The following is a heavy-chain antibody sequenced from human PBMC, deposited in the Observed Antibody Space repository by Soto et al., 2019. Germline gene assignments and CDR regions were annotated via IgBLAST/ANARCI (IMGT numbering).Heavy chain of an antibody. CDR1: GFTFSAAW. V-gene: IGHV3-15*01. J-gene: IGHJ3*02. CDR3: TTGPNLRPLAAFDI. Sequence: GGSLRLSCEASGFTFSAAWMIWVRQAPGKGLEWVGRIKSKSDGGTIDYAAPVKGRFTISRDDSKNTLYLQMNSLKTEDTAVYYCTTGPNLRPLAAFDIWGQGTVVTVSS. CDR2: IKSKSDGGTI.